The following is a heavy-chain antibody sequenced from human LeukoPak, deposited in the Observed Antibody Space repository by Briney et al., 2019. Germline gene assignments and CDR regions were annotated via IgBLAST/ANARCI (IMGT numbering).Heavy chain of an antibody. D-gene: IGHD3-22*01. CDR2: INHSGST. CDR1: GGSFSGYY. V-gene: IGHV4-34*01. CDR3: ARAWYYYDSSGYYPFDY. J-gene: IGHJ4*02. Sequence: SETLSLTCAVYGGSFSGYYWSWIRQPPGKGPEWIGEINHSGSTNYNPSLKSRVTISVDTSKNQFSLKLSSVTAADTAVYYCARAWYYYDSSGYYPFDYWGQGTLVTVSS.